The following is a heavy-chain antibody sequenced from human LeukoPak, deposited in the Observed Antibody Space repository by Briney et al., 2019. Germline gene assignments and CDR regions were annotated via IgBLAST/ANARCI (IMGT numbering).Heavy chain of an antibody. CDR3: AKAGSSWYFPYYYYGMDV. Sequence: GGSLRLSCAASGFTFSSYAMSWVRQAPGEGLEWVSGIIGGGGGTYYADSVKGRFTISRDDSKNTLYLQMNSLRADDTAVYYCAKAGSSWYFPYYYYGMDVWGQGTTVTVSS. V-gene: IGHV3-23*01. CDR2: IIGGGGGT. J-gene: IGHJ6*02. D-gene: IGHD6-13*01. CDR1: GFTFSSYA.